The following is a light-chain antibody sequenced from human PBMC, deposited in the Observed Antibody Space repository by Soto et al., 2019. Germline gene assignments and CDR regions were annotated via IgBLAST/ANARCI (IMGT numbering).Light chain of an antibody. V-gene: IGLV2-14*01. Sequence: QSALTQPASVSESPGQSITISCIGSRSDIGSYDYVSWHQHQQGKAPKVLIYEVSSRPSGVSSRFSGSRSGNTASLTISGLQPEDEATYYCSAHTTSFTFVFGPGTKVTVL. J-gene: IGLJ1*01. CDR3: SAHTTSFTFV. CDR1: RSDIGSYDY. CDR2: EVS.